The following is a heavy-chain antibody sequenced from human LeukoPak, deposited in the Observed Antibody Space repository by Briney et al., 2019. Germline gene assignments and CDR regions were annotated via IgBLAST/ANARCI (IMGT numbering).Heavy chain of an antibody. CDR3: ARAAAGDYYMDV. V-gene: IGHV3-66*02. CDR1: GFTVSSNY. J-gene: IGHJ6*03. CDR2: IYSGGST. Sequence: GGSLRLSCAASGFTVSSNYMSWVRQAPGKGLEWVSVIYSGGSTYYTDSVKGRFTISRDNSKNTLYLQMNSLRAEDTAVYYCARAAAGDYYMDVWGKGTTVAVSS. D-gene: IGHD6-13*01.